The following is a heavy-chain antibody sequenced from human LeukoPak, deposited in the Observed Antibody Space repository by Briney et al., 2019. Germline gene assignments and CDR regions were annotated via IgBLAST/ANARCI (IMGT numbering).Heavy chain of an antibody. D-gene: IGHD2-2*01. Sequence: GGSLRLSCAASGFTVSTNYMSWVRQAPGKGLEWVSVLYSGGSTYYSDSVKGRFTVSRDISKNTLYLQMNSLRAEDTAVYYCARDSLRTSWYFDLWGRGTLVTVSS. J-gene: IGHJ2*01. CDR1: GFTVSTNY. V-gene: IGHV3-66*01. CDR3: ARDSLRTSWYFDL. CDR2: LYSGGST.